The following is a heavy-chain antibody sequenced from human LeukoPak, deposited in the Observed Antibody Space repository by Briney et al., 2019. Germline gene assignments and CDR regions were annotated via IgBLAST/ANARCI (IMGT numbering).Heavy chain of an antibody. V-gene: IGHV3-30*04. CDR2: VSNDGGNK. Sequence: GGSLRLSCAASGFTFSTYAMHWVRQAPGKGLEWVAVVSNDGGNKIYADSVKGRFTISRDNSKNTLFLQMNSLRTEDTAVYYCARDPMADFDYWGQGTLVTASS. J-gene: IGHJ4*02. D-gene: IGHD2-8*01. CDR1: GFTFSTYA. CDR3: ARDPMADFDY.